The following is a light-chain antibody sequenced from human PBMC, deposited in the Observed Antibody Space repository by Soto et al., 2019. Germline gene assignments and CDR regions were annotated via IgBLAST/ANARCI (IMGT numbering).Light chain of an antibody. CDR2: GAS. CDR3: QQYNNWPPNT. V-gene: IGKV3-15*01. CDR1: QSVSNN. J-gene: IGKJ2*01. Sequence: IVLTQSPATLSLSPGERATLSCRASQSVSNNLAWYQQKPGQAPRLLVYGASTRATGIPARFSGSGSGTELTLSISSLQSEDFAVYYCQQYNNWPPNTFGQGTKVDIK.